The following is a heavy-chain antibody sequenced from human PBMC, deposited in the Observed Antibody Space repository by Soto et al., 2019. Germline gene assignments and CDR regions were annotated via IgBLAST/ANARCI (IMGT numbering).Heavy chain of an antibody. CDR1: GFTFSSYA. V-gene: IGHV3-23*01. D-gene: IGHD2-2*01. Sequence: GESLRLSCAASGFTFSSYAMSWVRQAPGKGLEWVSAISGSGGSTYYADSVKGRFTISRDNSKNTLYLQMNSLRAEDTAVYYCAKARGSSTPAPGSYWGQGTLVTVSS. J-gene: IGHJ4*02. CDR3: AKARGSSTPAPGSY. CDR2: ISGSGGST.